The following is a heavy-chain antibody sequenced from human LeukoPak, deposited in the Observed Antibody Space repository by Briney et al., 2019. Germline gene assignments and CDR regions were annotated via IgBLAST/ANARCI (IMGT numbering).Heavy chain of an antibody. J-gene: IGHJ4*02. CDR2: INPNSGGT. D-gene: IGHD6-6*01. CDR3: AREKYSSSSGVGY. Sequence: ASVKVSCKASGYTFIGCYMHWVRQAPGQGLEWMGWINPNSGGTNYAQKFQGRVTMTRDTSIRTTYMELSRLRSDDTAVYYCAREKYSSSSGVGYWGQGTLVTVSS. CDR1: GYTFIGCY. V-gene: IGHV1-2*02.